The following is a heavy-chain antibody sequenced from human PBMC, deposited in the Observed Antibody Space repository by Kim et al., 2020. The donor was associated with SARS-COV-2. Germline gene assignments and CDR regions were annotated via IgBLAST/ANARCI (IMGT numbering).Heavy chain of an antibody. Sequence: GGSLRLSCAASGFTFSSYEMNWVRQAPGKGLEWVSYISSSGSTIYYADSVKGRFTISRDNAKNSLYLQMNSLRAEDTAVYYCASSYSGYDYVVVDNLWGQGTLVTVSS. J-gene: IGHJ4*02. CDR3: ASSYSGYDYVVVDNL. CDR1: GFTFSSYE. V-gene: IGHV3-48*03. CDR2: ISSSGSTI. D-gene: IGHD5-12*01.